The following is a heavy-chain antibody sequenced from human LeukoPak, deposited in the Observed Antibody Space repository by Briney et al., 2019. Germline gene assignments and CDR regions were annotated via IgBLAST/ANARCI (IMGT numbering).Heavy chain of an antibody. D-gene: IGHD3-10*01. V-gene: IGHV3-30*02. Sequence: GGSLRLSCAASGFTFSSYGMHWVRQAPGKGLEWVAFIRYDGSNKYYADSVKGRFTISRDNSKNTLYLQMNSLRAEDTAVYYLAKPLWSGELLPPDYGGQGPLVTVS. J-gene: IGHJ4*02. CDR3: AKPLWSGELLPPDY. CDR2: IRYDGSNK. CDR1: GFTFSSYG.